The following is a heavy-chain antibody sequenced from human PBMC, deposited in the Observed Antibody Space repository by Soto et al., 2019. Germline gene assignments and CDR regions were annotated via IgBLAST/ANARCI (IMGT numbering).Heavy chain of an antibody. CDR2: ISAYNGYT. CDR3: AREVAAAGTRENWFDP. CDR1: GYTFTSYG. J-gene: IGHJ5*02. D-gene: IGHD6-13*01. Sequence: QVQLVQSGAEVKKPGASVKVSCKASGYTFTSYGISWVRQAPGQGLEWMGWISAYNGYTNYAQKLQGRVTMTTDTSTSTAYMELRSLRSDDTAVYYCAREVAAAGTRENWFDPWGQGTLVTVSS. V-gene: IGHV1-18*01.